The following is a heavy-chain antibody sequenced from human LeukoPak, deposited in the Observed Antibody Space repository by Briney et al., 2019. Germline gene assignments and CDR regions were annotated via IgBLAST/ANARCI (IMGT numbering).Heavy chain of an antibody. Sequence: GASVKVSCKASGYTFTGYYMHWVRQAPGQGLEWMGWINPNSGGTNYAQRFQGRVTMTRDTSISTAYMELSRLRSDDTAVYYCARDLRYCSSTSCYHKFDCWGQGTLVTVSS. V-gene: IGHV1-2*02. CDR2: INPNSGGT. D-gene: IGHD2-2*01. J-gene: IGHJ4*02. CDR1: GYTFTGYY. CDR3: ARDLRYCSSTSCYHKFDC.